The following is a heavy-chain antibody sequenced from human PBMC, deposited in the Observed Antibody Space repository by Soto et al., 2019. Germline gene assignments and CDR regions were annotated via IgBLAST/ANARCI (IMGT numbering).Heavy chain of an antibody. CDR3: ARSITIFGVVIIRSYYYGMDV. CDR2: ISYDGSNK. V-gene: IGHV3-30-3*01. D-gene: IGHD3-3*01. CDR1: GFTFSSYA. Sequence: QVQLVESGGGVVQPGRSLRLSCAASGFTFSSYAMHWVRQAPGKGLEWVAVISYDGSNKYYADSVKGRFTISRDNSKNTLYLQMNRLRAEDTAVYYCARSITIFGVVIIRSYYYGMDVWGQGTTVTVSS. J-gene: IGHJ6*02.